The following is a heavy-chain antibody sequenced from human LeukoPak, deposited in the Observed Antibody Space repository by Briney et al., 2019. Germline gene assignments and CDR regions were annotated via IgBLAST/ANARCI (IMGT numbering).Heavy chain of an antibody. V-gene: IGHV3-23*01. CDR3: AKFDYYDSSGHLVGDAFDI. Sequence: PGGSLRLSCAASGFTFSSHWMHWVRQAPGKGLEWVSAVGGNGLGTYYADSVKGRFTISRDNSKNTLYLQMDSMRAGDTAVYYCAKFDYYDSSGHLVGDAFDIWGQGALVSVSS. CDR1: GFTFSSHW. D-gene: IGHD3-22*01. CDR2: VGGNGLGT. J-gene: IGHJ3*02.